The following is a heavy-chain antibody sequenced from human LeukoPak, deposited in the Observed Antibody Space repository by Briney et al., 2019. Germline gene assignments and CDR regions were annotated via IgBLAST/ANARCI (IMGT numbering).Heavy chain of an antibody. D-gene: IGHD1-26*01. Sequence: SETLSLTCTVSGGSASDYYWSWIRQSPGKGLEWIGYIYYTETSYNPSLKSRVTISADTSKNQFSLKLYSVTAADTAVYYCARSASGWEPTGFWGQGTLVTVSS. CDR2: IYYTET. CDR3: ARSASGWEPTGF. V-gene: IGHV4-59*02. J-gene: IGHJ4*02. CDR1: GGSASDYY.